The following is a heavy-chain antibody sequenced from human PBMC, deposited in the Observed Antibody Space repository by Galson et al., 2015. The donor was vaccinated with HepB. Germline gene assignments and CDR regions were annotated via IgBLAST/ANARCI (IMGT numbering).Heavy chain of an antibody. CDR3: ARLRGLYSGYGADH. CDR2: INHSGST. J-gene: IGHJ4*02. CDR1: GGSFSGYY. D-gene: IGHD5-12*01. Sequence: LSLTCAVYGGSFSGYYRSWIRQPPGKGLEWIGEINHSGSTNYNPSLKSRVTISVDTSKNQFSLKLSSVTAADTAVYYCARLRGLYSGYGADHWGQGTLVTVSS. V-gene: IGHV4-34*01.